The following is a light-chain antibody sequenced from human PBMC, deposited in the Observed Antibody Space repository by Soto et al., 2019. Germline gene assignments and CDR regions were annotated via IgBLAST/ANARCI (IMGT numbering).Light chain of an antibody. CDR2: AAT. J-gene: IGKJ2*01. V-gene: IGKV1-39*01. CDR1: RTVTTY. Sequence: DIQMTQSPSSLSASVGDRVTITCGAIRTVTTYLNGYQKRQGKAPKLQIFAATSLQSGVPPRFSGSGSGTDFNLTISGLQPEDFATYYCQQSHNTPYTFGLGTMLEVK. CDR3: QQSHNTPYT.